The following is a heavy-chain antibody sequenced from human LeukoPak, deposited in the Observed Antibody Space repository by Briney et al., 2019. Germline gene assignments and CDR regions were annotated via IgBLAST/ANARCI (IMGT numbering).Heavy chain of an antibody. CDR1: GGSIRSDY. J-gene: IGHJ4*02. Sequence: SETLSLTCSVSGGSIRSDYWSWIRQPPGKGLEWIGYVHHSGTTNYNPSLKSRVTISLDTSKNQFSLRLTSVTAADTGVYYCARAYCGGDCSFDYWGQGTLVTVSS. CDR3: ARAYCGGDCSFDY. D-gene: IGHD2-21*02. V-gene: IGHV4-59*01. CDR2: VHHSGTT.